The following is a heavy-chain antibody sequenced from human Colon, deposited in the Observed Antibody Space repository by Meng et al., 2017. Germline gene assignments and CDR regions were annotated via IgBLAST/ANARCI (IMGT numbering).Heavy chain of an antibody. CDR1: GYNFISYF. Sequence: QGQLWQSGAKLKRPGASVKVSCKTFGYNFISYFMYWVRQAPGQGLEWMGYIDPRNGDTRYHQKFQGRVTMTRDTSITTAYMEMTDLRDDDTAVYYCARDLAGLGGFWGQGTLVTVSS. V-gene: IGHV1-2*02. J-gene: IGHJ4*02. CDR3: ARDLAGLGGF. D-gene: IGHD6-19*01. CDR2: IDPRNGDT.